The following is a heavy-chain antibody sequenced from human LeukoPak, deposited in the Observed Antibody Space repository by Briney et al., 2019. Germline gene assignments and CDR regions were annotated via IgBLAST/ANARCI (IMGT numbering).Heavy chain of an antibody. Sequence: PGGSLRLSCAASGFTFSSYWMNWVRQAPGKGLEWVANIKQDGSEKYYVDSVKGRFTISRDNAKSSLYLQMNSLRAEDTAVYYCAKEGDDSGWLTFDYWGQGTLVTVSS. CDR2: IKQDGSEK. V-gene: IGHV3-7*03. CDR1: GFTFSSYW. CDR3: AKEGDDSGWLTFDY. J-gene: IGHJ4*02. D-gene: IGHD6-19*01.